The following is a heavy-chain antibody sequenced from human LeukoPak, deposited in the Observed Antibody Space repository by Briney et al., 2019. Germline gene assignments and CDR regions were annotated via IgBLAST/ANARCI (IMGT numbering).Heavy chain of an antibody. V-gene: IGHV3-23*01. CDR1: GFTFDDYA. CDR3: ASKKATLDV. CDR2: ISGSGGST. Sequence: GGSLRLSCAASGFTFDDYAMHWVRQAPGKGLEWVSAISGSGGSTYYADSVKGRFTISRDNSKNTLYLQMNSLRAEDTAVYYCASKKATLDVWGQGTTVTVSS. J-gene: IGHJ6*02.